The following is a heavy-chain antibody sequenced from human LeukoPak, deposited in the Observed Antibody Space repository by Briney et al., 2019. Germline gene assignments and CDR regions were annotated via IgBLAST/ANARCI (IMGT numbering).Heavy chain of an antibody. Sequence: GGSLRLSCAASGFNFHSHEMNWVRQAPGKGLEFISYISPSGTTMYYADSVKGRFTISRDNAKNSLYLQMNSLRAEDTAVYYCARGGYCTTALYYAMNAFDIWGQGTMVTVSS. CDR2: ISPSGTTM. J-gene: IGHJ3*02. CDR1: GFNFHSHE. V-gene: IGHV3-48*03. CDR3: ARGGYCTTALYYAMNAFDI. D-gene: IGHD2-8*01.